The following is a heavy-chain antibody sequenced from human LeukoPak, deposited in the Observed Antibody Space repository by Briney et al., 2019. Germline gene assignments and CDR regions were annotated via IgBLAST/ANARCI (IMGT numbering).Heavy chain of an antibody. J-gene: IGHJ4*02. CDR2: ITWDADST. V-gene: IGHV3-43D*03. CDR3: AKATSSWHEFDY. Sequence: GGSLRLSCAASGFTFSSYSMNWVRQAPGKGLEWVSLITWDADSTYYADSVKGRFTISRDNSKNSLYLQMNSLRAEDTALYYCAKATSSWHEFDYRGQGTLVTVSS. D-gene: IGHD6-13*01. CDR1: GFTFSSYS.